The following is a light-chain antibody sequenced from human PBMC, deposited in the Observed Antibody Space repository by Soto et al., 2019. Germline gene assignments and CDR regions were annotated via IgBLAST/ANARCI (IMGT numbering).Light chain of an antibody. J-gene: IGLJ2*01. Sequence: QSVLTQPPSASGTPGQRVTISCSGSGSNIGNSYVYWYQQLPGTAPKLLIYRNDMRPSGVPDRFSGSKSGTSASLAISGLRSEDETDYYWAAWDDSLSSVVFGGGTKLTVL. CDR1: GSNIGNSY. V-gene: IGLV1-47*01. CDR2: RND. CDR3: AAWDDSLSSVV.